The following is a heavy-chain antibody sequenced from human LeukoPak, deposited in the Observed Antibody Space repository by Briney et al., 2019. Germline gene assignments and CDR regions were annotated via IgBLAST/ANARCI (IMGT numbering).Heavy chain of an antibody. CDR2: MNPNSGNT. J-gene: IGHJ6*03. CDR3: ARDYSNYFGYYYSYMDV. V-gene: IGHV1-8*03. D-gene: IGHD4-11*01. CDR1: GYTFTSYD. Sequence: GASVKVSCKASGYTFTSYDINWVRQATGQGNEWMGWMNPNSGNTGYAQKFQGRVTITRNTSISTAYMELSSLRSEDTAVYYCARDYSNYFGYYYSYMDVWGKGTTVTVSS.